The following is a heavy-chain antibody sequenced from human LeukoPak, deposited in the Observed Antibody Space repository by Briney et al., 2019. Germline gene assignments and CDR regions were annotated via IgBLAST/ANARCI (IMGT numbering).Heavy chain of an antibody. D-gene: IGHD4-23*01. CDR1: GFTFSNYW. CDR3: ARDLAYGGDPYFDY. Sequence: QPGGSLRLSCAASGFTFSNYWMSWVRQAPGKGLEWVANINQDESEKYYVDSVKGRFTISRDNAKNSLYLQVNSLRVEDTAVYYCARDLAYGGDPYFDYWGQGTLVTVSS. CDR2: INQDESEK. J-gene: IGHJ4*02. V-gene: IGHV3-7*01.